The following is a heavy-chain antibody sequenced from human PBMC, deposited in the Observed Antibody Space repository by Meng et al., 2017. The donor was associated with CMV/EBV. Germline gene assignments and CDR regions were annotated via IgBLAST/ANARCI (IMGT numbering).Heavy chain of an antibody. Sequence: QVQRVQSGAEVKKPGAYVKVSCKASGYTFPSYGISWVRQAPGQGLEWMGWISAYNGNTNYAQKLQGRVTMTTDTSTSTAYMEMRSLRSDDTAVYYCARGVGAELDAEYFQHWGQGTLVTVSS. CDR3: ARGVGAELDAEYFQH. J-gene: IGHJ1*01. CDR1: GYTFPSYG. CDR2: ISAYNGNT. D-gene: IGHD1-26*01. V-gene: IGHV1-18*01.